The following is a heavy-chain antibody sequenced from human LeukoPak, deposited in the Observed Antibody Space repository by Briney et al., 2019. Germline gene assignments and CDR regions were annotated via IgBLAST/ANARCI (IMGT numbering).Heavy chain of an antibody. CDR1: GGSFSGYY. J-gene: IGHJ4*02. CDR3: ARHTGNSGWYNY. Sequence: SSETLSLTCAVYGGSFSGYYWSWIRQPPGKGLEWIGEINHSGSTNYNPSLKSRVTISVDTSKNQFSLKLSSVTAADTAVYYCARHTGNSGWYNYWGQGTLVTVSS. D-gene: IGHD6-19*01. CDR2: INHSGST. V-gene: IGHV4-34*01.